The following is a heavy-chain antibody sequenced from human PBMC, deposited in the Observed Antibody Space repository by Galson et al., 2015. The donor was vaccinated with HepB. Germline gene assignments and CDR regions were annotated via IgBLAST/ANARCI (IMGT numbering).Heavy chain of an antibody. V-gene: IGHV5-10-1*01. CDR3: ARRALARGGADYYYYGMDV. CDR1: GSSFTSYW. CDR2: IDPSDSYT. Sequence: QSGAEVKKPGESLRISCKGSGSSFTSYWISWVRQMPGKGLEWMGRIDPSDSYTNYSPSFQGHVTISADKSISTAYLQWSSLRASDTAMYYCARRALARGGADYYYYGMDVWGQGTTVTVSS. D-gene: IGHD2-15*01. J-gene: IGHJ6*02.